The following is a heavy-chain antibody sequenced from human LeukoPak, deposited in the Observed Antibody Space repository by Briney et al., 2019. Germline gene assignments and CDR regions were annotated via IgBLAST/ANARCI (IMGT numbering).Heavy chain of an antibody. Sequence: GGSLRLPCAASGFTISSSWMSWVRQAPGKGLEWVANIKKDGSEKIYVDSVKGRLTISRDNAKESLYLQMNSLRAEDTAVYYCAKWRTGDSYGYEYWGQGTLVTVSS. CDR3: AKWRTGDSYGYEY. CDR1: GFTISSSW. V-gene: IGHV3-7*01. D-gene: IGHD5-18*01. CDR2: IKKDGSEK. J-gene: IGHJ4*02.